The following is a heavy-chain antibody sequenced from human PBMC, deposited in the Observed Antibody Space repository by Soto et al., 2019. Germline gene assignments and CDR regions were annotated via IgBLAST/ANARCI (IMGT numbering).Heavy chain of an antibody. J-gene: IGHJ4*02. CDR2: IYHSGST. D-gene: IGHD6-19*01. V-gene: IGHV4-38-2*01. CDR3: ARGIAVAGTSYFDY. CDR1: GYSISSGYY. Sequence: PSETLSLTCAVSGYSISSGYYWGWIRQPPGKGLEWIGSIYHSGSTYYNPSLKSRVTISVDTSKNQFSLKLSSVTAADTAVYYCARGIAVAGTSYFDYWGQGTLVTVSS.